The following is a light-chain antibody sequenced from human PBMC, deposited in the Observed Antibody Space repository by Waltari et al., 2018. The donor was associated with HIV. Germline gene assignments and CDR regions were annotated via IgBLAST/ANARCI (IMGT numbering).Light chain of an antibody. Sequence: DIQMTQSPSTLSASVGDRVTITCRARESVSSWLAWYQQKPGKAPKLLIYKASSLESGVPSRFSGSGSGTEFTLTISSLQPDDFATYYCQQYNTFSATFGQGTKVEIK. J-gene: IGKJ1*01. V-gene: IGKV1-5*03. CDR3: QQYNTFSAT. CDR1: ESVSSW. CDR2: KAS.